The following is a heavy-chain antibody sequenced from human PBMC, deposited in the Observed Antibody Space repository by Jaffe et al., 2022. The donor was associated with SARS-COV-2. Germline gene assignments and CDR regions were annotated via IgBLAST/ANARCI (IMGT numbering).Heavy chain of an antibody. J-gene: IGHJ4*02. CDR1: GFTFSGHY. Sequence: EVQLVESGGGLVQPGGSLRLSCVASGFTFSGHYMDWVRQAPGKGLEWVGRTRDKGHRYTTEYAASVKGRFTISRDDSKNSLYLQMNSLTTEDTAVYYCTRVHQQFPGYDYLDYWGQGTLATVSS. V-gene: IGHV3-72*01. D-gene: IGHD5-12*01. CDR2: TRDKGHRYTT. CDR3: TRVHQQFPGYDYLDY.